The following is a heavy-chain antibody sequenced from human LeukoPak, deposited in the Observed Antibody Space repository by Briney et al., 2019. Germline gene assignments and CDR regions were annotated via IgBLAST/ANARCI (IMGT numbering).Heavy chain of an antibody. V-gene: IGHV3-33*08. CDR2: IWYDGSNK. Sequence: GGSLRLSCAPSGFTFSSYGMHWVRQAPGKGVEWVAVIWYDGSNKYYADSVKGRFTISRDNSKNTLYLQMNSLRAEDTAVYYCARGGLGIGDFDIWGQGTMVTVSS. J-gene: IGHJ3*02. CDR1: GFTFSSYG. D-gene: IGHD7-27*01. CDR3: ARGGLGIGDFDI.